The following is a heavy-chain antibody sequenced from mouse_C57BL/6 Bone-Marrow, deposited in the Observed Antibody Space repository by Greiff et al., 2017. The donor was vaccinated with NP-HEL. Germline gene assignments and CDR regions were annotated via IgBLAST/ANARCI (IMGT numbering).Heavy chain of an antibody. CDR2: SSDGGSYT. Sequence: EVKLVESGGGLVKPGGSLKLSCAASGFTFSSYAMSWVRQTPEKRLEWVATSSDGGSYTYYPDNVKGRFTISRDNAKNNLYLQMSHLKSEDTAMYYCVFYPFFDYWGQGTTLTVSS. J-gene: IGHJ2*01. V-gene: IGHV5-4*03. CDR3: VFYPFFDY. CDR1: GFTFSSYA.